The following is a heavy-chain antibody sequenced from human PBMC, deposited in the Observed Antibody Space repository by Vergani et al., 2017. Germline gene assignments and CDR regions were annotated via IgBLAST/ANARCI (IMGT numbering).Heavy chain of an antibody. Sequence: QVQLVESGGGVVQPGRSLRLSCAASGFASSSYGMHWVRQAPGKGLEWVAVTLYDGSNKYYADSVKGRFTISRDNSKNTLYLQMNSLRAEDTAVYYCAKCSGGSCYGDDAFDIWGQGTMVTVTS. CDR2: TLYDGSNK. D-gene: IGHD2-15*01. J-gene: IGHJ3*02. CDR3: AKCSGGSCYGDDAFDI. CDR1: GFASSSYG. V-gene: IGHV3-30*18.